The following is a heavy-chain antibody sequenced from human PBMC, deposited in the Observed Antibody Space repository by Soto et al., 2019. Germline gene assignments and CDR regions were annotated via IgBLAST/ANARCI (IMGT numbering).Heavy chain of an antibody. CDR1: GYSFTSYW. CDR3: ARHSEAPRIAVAGPTAFDI. Sequence: PGESLKISCKGSGYSFTSYWISWVRQMPGKGLEWMGRIDPSDSYTNYSPSFQGHVTISADKSISTAYLQWSSLKASDTAMYYCARHSEAPRIAVAGPTAFDIWGQGTMVTVSS. V-gene: IGHV5-10-1*01. J-gene: IGHJ3*02. CDR2: IDPSDSYT. D-gene: IGHD6-19*01.